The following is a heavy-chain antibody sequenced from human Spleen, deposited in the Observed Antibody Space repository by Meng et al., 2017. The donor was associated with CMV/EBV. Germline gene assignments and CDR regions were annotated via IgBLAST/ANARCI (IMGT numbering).Heavy chain of an antibody. Sequence: CTGSGGSISSSSYDWGWIRQPPGKGLEWIGSIYSDGSTYYNPSLKSRVTISIDTSKNQFSLKLSSVTSADTGVLCCARLSLSCFDYWGQGTLVTVSS. CDR2: IYSDGST. V-gene: IGHV4-39*01. D-gene: IGHD5/OR15-5a*01. CDR3: ARLSLSCFDY. CDR1: GGSISSSSYD. J-gene: IGHJ4*02.